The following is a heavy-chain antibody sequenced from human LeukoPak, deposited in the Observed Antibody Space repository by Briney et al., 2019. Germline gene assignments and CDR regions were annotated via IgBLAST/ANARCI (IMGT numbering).Heavy chain of an antibody. CDR3: ASYNGFDAFKM. D-gene: IGHD2-8*01. CDR2: IKSKTDGGTA. V-gene: IGHV3-15*01. Sequence: GGSLRLSCTASGFTFGDYAMSWVRQAPGKGPEWVGRIKSKTDGGTADYAVPVKGRFTISRDDSKNTLYLQMNSLKDEDTALYYCASYNGFDAFKMRGQGTLVTVSS. J-gene: IGHJ4*02. CDR1: GFTFGDYA.